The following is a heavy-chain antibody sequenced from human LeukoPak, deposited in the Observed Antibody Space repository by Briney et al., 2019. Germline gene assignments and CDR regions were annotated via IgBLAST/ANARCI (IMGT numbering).Heavy chain of an antibody. V-gene: IGHV3-33*01. CDR1: GFSFSSYG. J-gene: IGHJ3*02. D-gene: IGHD6-19*01. Sequence: GGSLRLSCAASGFSFSSYGMHWVRQAPGKGLEWVAVIWYDGSKKYYADSVKGRFIISRDNSRNTLYLQMNSLSREDMALYYCARRGGSNGWGDFDIWGQGTMVTVSS. CDR3: ARRGGSNGWGDFDI. CDR2: IWYDGSKK.